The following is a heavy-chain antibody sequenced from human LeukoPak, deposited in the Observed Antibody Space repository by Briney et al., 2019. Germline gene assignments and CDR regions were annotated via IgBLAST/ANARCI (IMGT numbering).Heavy chain of an antibody. V-gene: IGHV4-39*01. CDR1: GGSISSSSYY. Sequence: SETLSLTCTVSGGSISSSSYYWGWIRQPPGKGLEWIGSIYYSGSTYYNPSLKSRVTISVDTSKNQFSLKLSSVTAADTAVYYCARYCSSTSCYGATFDYWGQGTLVTVSS. D-gene: IGHD2-2*01. CDR3: ARYCSSTSCYGATFDY. J-gene: IGHJ4*02. CDR2: IYYSGST.